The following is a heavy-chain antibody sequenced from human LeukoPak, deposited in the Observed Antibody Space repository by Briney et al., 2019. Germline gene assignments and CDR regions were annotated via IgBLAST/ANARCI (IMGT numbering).Heavy chain of an antibody. V-gene: IGHV4-34*01. J-gene: IGHJ4*02. Sequence: PSETLSLTCAVYGGSFSGYYWSWIRQPPGKGLEWIGEINHSGSTNYNPSLKSRVTLSVDTSKNQFSLKLSSVTAADTAVYYCARRSGGYYRGTHYFDYWGQGTLVTVSS. D-gene: IGHD3-22*01. CDR1: GGSFSGYY. CDR3: ARRSGGYYRGTHYFDY. CDR2: INHSGST.